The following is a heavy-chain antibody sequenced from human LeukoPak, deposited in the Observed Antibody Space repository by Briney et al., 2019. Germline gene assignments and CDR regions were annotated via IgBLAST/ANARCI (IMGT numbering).Heavy chain of an antibody. CDR2: INPNSGGT. D-gene: IGHD3-9*01. Sequence: ASVKVSCKASGYTFTGYYMHWVRQAPGQGLEWMAWINPNSGGTNYAQKFRGRLTMTRDMSTSTVYMELSSLRSEDTAVYYCARGSKPVYNLLTGKRYFDYWGQGTLLTVSS. V-gene: IGHV1-2*02. J-gene: IGHJ4*02. CDR3: ARGSKPVYNLLTGKRYFDY. CDR1: GYTFTGYY.